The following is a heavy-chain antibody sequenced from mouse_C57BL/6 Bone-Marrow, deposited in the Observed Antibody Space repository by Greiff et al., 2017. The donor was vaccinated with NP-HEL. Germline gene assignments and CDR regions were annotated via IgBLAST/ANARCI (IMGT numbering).Heavy chain of an antibody. J-gene: IGHJ3*01. Sequence: EVQRVESGEGLVKPGGSLKLSCAASGFTFSSYAMSWVRQTPEKRLEWVAYISSGGDYIYYADTVKGRFTISRDNARNTLYMQMSSLKSEDTAVYYCARDRITKYLFAYWGKATLVTAAA. CDR2: ISSGGDYI. CDR3: ARDRITKYLFAY. V-gene: IGHV5S21*01. D-gene: IGHD1-1*01. CDR1: GFTFSSYA.